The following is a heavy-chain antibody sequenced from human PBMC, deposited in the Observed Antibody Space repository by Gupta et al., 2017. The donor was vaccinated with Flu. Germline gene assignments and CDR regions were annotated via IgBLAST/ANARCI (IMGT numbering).Heavy chain of an antibody. J-gene: IGHJ4*02. D-gene: IGHD5-18*01. CDR1: GFPFSSYS. Sequence: EVQLVESGGGLVQPGGSLRLSCAASGFPFSSYSMNWVRQAPGKGLVWVSYISSSGSTIYYADSVKGRFTISRDNAKNSLYLQMNSLRAEDTAVYYCAREGYGYVLDYWGQGTLVTVSS. CDR2: ISSSGSTI. CDR3: AREGYGYVLDY. V-gene: IGHV3-48*03.